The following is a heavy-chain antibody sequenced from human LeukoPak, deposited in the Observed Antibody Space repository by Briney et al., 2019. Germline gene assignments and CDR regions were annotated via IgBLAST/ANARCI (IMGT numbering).Heavy chain of an antibody. CDR2: MSPNSGNT. J-gene: IGHJ6*03. CDR1: GYTFTSYG. D-gene: IGHD3-9*01. CDR3: ARGLRYFDWITSHYYYYMDV. Sequence: ASVKVSCKASGYTFTSYGISWVRQAPGQGLEWMGWMSPNSGNTGYAQKFQGRVTMTRNTSISTAYMELSSLRSEDTAVYYCARGLRYFDWITSHYYYYMDVWGKGTTVTISS. V-gene: IGHV1-8*02.